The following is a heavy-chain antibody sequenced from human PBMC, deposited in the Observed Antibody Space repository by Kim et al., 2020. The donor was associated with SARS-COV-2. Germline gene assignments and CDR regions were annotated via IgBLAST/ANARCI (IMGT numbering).Heavy chain of an antibody. CDR2: IIPIFGTA. V-gene: IGHV1-69*13. D-gene: IGHD1-26*01. CDR1: GGTFSSYA. J-gene: IGHJ6*02. CDR3: ARDKGLYSGSYYYYYGMDV. Sequence: SVKVSCKASGGTFSSYAISWVRQAPGQGLEWMGGIIPIFGTANYAQKFQGRVTITADESTSTAYMELSSLRSEDTAVYYCARDKGLYSGSYYYYYGMDVWGQGTTVTVSS.